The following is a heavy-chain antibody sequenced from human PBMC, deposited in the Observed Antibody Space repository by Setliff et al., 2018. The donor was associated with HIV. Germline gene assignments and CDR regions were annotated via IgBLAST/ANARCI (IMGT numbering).Heavy chain of an antibody. D-gene: IGHD1-26*01. Sequence: ASVKVSCKTSGYTFTSYYMHWIRQAPGQGLEWMGMIDPMMGITTNAQKLQGRVTMTRDTSASTVYMNLRSLKSEDTAMYYCAKDRGVGATGSVFDIWDQGTMVTVS. J-gene: IGHJ3*02. CDR1: GYTFTSYY. V-gene: IGHV1-46*01. CDR3: AKDRGVGATGSVFDI. CDR2: IDPMMGIT.